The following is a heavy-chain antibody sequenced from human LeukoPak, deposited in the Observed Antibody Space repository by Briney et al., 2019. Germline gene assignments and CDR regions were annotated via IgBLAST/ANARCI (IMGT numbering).Heavy chain of an antibody. Sequence: GGSLRLSCAASGFTFSSYAMSWVRQAPGKGLEWVSVISGSGGSTYYADSVKGRFTISRDNSKNTLYLQMNSLGAEDTAVYYCARHLSGITGYTYGRGIDYWGQGTLLTVSS. D-gene: IGHD5-18*01. CDR1: GFTFSSYA. V-gene: IGHV3-23*01. CDR2: ISGSGGST. CDR3: ARHLSGITGYTYGRGIDY. J-gene: IGHJ4*02.